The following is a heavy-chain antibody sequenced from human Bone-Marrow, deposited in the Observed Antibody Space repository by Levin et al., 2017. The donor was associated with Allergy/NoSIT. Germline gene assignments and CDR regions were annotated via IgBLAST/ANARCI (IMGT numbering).Heavy chain of an antibody. J-gene: IGHJ6*02. CDR1: GFTFSSYA. CDR3: AKSFTRTNYYYGMGV. CDR2: ISGSGDNM. Sequence: GGSLRLSCAASGFTFSSYAMSWVRQAPGKGLEWVSMISGSGDNMYYEDSVKGRFTISRDNSKNTLFLQMNSLRAEDTAIYYCAKSFTRTNYYYGMGVWGQGTTVLVSS. V-gene: IGHV3-23*01. D-gene: IGHD1-14*01.